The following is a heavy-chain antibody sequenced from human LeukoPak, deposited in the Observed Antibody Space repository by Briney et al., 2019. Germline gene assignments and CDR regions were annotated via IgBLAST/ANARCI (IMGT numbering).Heavy chain of an antibody. J-gene: IGHJ4*02. Sequence: ASVTVSCKVSGYTLTELSMHWVRQAPGKGLEWMGGFNPEDGETIYAQKFQGRVTMTEDTSKDTAYMALSSLRSDDTAVYYCATGLLWFGELPLNLDYWGQGTLVTVSS. CDR3: ATGLLWFGELPLNLDY. CDR2: FNPEDGET. V-gene: IGHV1-24*01. CDR1: GYTLTELS. D-gene: IGHD3-10*01.